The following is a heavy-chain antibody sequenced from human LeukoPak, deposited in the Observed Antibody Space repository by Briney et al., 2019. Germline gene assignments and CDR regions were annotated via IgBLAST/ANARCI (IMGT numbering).Heavy chain of an antibody. Sequence: GGSLRLSCAASGFTFSSYAMSWVRQAPGKWLEWVSAISGSGGSTYYADSVKGRFTISRDNSKNTLYLQMNSLRAEDTAVYYCAKDPQYSYGSTYHDYWGQGTLVTVSS. CDR3: AKDPQYSYGSTYHDY. J-gene: IGHJ4*02. V-gene: IGHV3-23*01. CDR2: ISGSGGST. D-gene: IGHD5-18*01. CDR1: GFTFSSYA.